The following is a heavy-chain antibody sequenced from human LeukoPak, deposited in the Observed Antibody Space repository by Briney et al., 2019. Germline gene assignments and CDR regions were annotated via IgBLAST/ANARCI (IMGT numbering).Heavy chain of an antibody. Sequence: SETLSLTCTVSGGSISSSSYYWGWIRQPPGKGLEWIGSIYYSGSTYYNPSLKSRVTISVDTSKNQFSLKLSSVTAADTAVYYCVGRSGYYSAEYFQHWGQGPLVTVSS. CDR2: IYYSGST. J-gene: IGHJ1*01. CDR1: GGSISSSSYY. V-gene: IGHV4-39*01. CDR3: VGRSGYYSAEYFQH. D-gene: IGHD3-3*01.